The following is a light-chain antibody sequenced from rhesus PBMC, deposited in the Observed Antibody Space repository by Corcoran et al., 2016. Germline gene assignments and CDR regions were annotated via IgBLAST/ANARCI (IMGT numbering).Light chain of an antibody. CDR3: QQDFSWPPT. CDR1: QTVSRS. CDR2: GAS. Sequence: ETVMTQSPATLSLSPGERATLSCRASQTVSRSLVWYLQKPGQAPQLLIYGASNRATGIPDRFSGSVSETEFTRTISSLEPEDGGLYYCQQDFSWPPTFGQGTKVEIK. V-gene: IGKV3-42*01. J-gene: IGKJ1*01.